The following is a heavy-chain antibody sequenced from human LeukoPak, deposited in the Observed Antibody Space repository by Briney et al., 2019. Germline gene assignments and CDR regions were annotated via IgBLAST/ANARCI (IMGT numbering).Heavy chain of an antibody. CDR3: ARQIVSGSMGCDF. V-gene: IGHV1-2*02. Sequence: ALVKVSCKASAYTFSGYYIHWVRQSPGQGLGWMGWINFNSGGKIFAEKFQDRVTMARDTSISTAYMELSRLRSDDTAVYYCARQIVSGSMGCDFWGQGTLVTVSS. CDR2: INFNSGGK. J-gene: IGHJ4*02. CDR1: AYTFSGYY. D-gene: IGHD2-21*01.